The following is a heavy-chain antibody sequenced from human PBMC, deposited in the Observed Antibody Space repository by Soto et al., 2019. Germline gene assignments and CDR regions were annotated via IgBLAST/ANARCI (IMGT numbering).Heavy chain of an antibody. D-gene: IGHD3-22*01. J-gene: IGHJ4*02. CDR3: ARMNYYDTSGYPFDY. Sequence: PEKLSLTYTVSGGTISRYCCSWFRQPPGKELERISYIYFRGTTNYNPSLKCRVSMSADSSKNQFSLKLNSVTAADTALYYCARMNYYDTSGYPFDYWGQGMMVTFS. CDR1: GGTISRYC. V-gene: IGHV4-59*01. CDR2: IYFRGTT.